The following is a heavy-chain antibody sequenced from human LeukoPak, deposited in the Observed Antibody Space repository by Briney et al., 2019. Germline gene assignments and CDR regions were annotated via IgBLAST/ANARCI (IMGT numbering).Heavy chain of an antibody. D-gene: IGHD5-24*01. Sequence: ASVKVSCKASGYTFTSYAIHWVRQAPGQGLEWMGWITPSGGTNYPQKFQGRVAITWDTSITTAYMDLSRLTPDDTAVYYCARDRYGDGFAHLDYWGQGALVTVSS. V-gene: IGHV1-2*02. CDR1: GYTFTSYA. CDR3: ARDRYGDGFAHLDY. J-gene: IGHJ4*02. CDR2: ITPSGGT.